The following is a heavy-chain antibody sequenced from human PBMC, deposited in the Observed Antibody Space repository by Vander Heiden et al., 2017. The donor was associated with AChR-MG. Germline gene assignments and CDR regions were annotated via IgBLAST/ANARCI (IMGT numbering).Heavy chain of an antibody. V-gene: IGHV1-18*04. CDR1: GYTFTSSG. Sequence: QVPLVQSGAEVKKPGASVKVSCQASGYTFTSSGSSGGRQAPGQGLEWMGWISAYNGNTNYAQKLQGRVTMTTDTYTSTAYMEMRSLRSDDTAVDYCARVPAAIRIDYYYYGMDVWGQGTTVTVSS. CDR3: ARVPAAIRIDYYYYGMDV. CDR2: ISAYNGNT. D-gene: IGHD2-2*01. J-gene: IGHJ6*02.